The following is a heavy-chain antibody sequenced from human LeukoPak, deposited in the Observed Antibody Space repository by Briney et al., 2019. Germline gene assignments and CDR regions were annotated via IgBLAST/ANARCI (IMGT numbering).Heavy chain of an antibody. Sequence: ASVTVSCKASGYTFTSYGISWVRQAPGQGLEWMGWISAYNGNTNYAQKLQGRVTMTTDTSTSTAYMELRSLRSADPAVYYCARSGSMVSYYYGMDVWGQGTTVTVSS. D-gene: IGHD5-18*01. J-gene: IGHJ6*02. CDR1: GYTFTSYG. CDR3: ARSGSMVSYYYGMDV. CDR2: ISAYNGNT. V-gene: IGHV1-18*01.